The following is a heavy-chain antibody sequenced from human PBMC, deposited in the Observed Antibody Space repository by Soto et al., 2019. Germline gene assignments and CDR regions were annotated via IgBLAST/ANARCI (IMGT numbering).Heavy chain of an antibody. CDR3: ASSNIAAAGFYYYGMDV. CDR1: GGSISSYY. V-gene: IGHV4-59*01. J-gene: IGHJ6*02. CDR2: IYYSGST. D-gene: IGHD6-13*01. Sequence: SETLSLTCTVSGGSISSYYWSWIRQPPGKGLEWIGFIYYSGSTNYNPSLKSRVTISVDTSKNQFSLKLSSVTAADTAVYYCASSNIAAAGFYYYGMDVWGRGTTVTVSS.